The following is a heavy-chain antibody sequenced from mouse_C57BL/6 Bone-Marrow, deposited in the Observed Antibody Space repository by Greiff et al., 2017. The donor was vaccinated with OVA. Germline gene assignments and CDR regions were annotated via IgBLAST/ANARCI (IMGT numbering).Heavy chain of an antibody. CDR1: GYTFTSYW. V-gene: IGHV1-52*01. CDR2: IDPSDSET. Sequence: QVQLKQPGAELVRPGSSVKLSCKASGYTFTSYWMHWVKQRPIQGLEWIGNIDPSDSETHYNQKFKDKATLTVDKSSSTAYMQLSSLTSEDSAVYYCARVTTVVVHWYFDVWGTGTTVTVSS. CDR3: ARVTTVVVHWYFDV. D-gene: IGHD1-1*01. J-gene: IGHJ1*03.